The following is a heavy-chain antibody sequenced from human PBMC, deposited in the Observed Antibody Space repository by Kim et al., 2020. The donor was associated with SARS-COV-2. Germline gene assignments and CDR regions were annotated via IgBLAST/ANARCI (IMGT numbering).Heavy chain of an antibody. CDR2: IHHSGST. CDR3: ARKGDSGYDHNWFDP. D-gene: IGHD5-12*01. V-gene: IGHV4-30-4*01. CDR1: GGSITNDDYY. J-gene: IGHJ5*02. Sequence: SESLSLTCTVSGGSITNDDYYWSWIRQPPGKGLEWIGYIHHSGSTYYNPSLRSRLTLSIDTSKKQSSLSLRSVTAADRAVYYCARKGDSGYDHNWFDPWGQGTLDTVSS.